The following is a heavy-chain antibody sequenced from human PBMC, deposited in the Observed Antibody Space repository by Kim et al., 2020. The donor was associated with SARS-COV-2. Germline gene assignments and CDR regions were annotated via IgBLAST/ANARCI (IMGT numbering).Heavy chain of an antibody. Sequence: SVKVSCTASGAMFNNYAVTWVRQAPGQGLEWMGRVIPVVDVATYAPKFQGRVTIIADKSTNTVHMELTNVRSEDTAVYFCARDRDSHLDFWGQGTLVTVSS. CDR3: ARDRDSHLDF. J-gene: IGHJ4*02. V-gene: IGHV1-69*04. D-gene: IGHD5-18*01. CDR2: VIPVVDVA. CDR1: GAMFNNYA.